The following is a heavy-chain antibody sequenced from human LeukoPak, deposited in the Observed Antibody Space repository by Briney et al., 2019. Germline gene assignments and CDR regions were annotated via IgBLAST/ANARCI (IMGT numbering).Heavy chain of an antibody. CDR2: ISAYNGNT. CDR1: GYTFTSYG. Sequence: ASVKVSCKASGYTFTSYGISWVRQAPGQGLEWMGWISAYNGNTNYAQKLQGRVTMTTDTSTSTAYMELRSLRSDDTAVYYCARARYYGSGSLGGMDVWGQGTTVTVSS. V-gene: IGHV1-18*01. CDR3: ARARYYGSGSLGGMDV. J-gene: IGHJ6*02. D-gene: IGHD3-10*01.